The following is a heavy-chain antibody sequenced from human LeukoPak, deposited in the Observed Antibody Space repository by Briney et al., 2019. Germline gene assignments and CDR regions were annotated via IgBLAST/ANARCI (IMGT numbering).Heavy chain of an antibody. CDR2: IYPGDSET. Sequence: GESLKISCKGSGYTFIRFWIGWVRRMPGKGLEWMGIIYPGDSETRYSPSFQGQVTISVDKSISTAYLQWSSLKASDTAVYYCATGGIYSSNFDYWGQGTLVTVSS. CDR3: ATGGIYSSNFDY. D-gene: IGHD5-18*01. CDR1: GYTFIRFW. V-gene: IGHV5-51*01. J-gene: IGHJ4*02.